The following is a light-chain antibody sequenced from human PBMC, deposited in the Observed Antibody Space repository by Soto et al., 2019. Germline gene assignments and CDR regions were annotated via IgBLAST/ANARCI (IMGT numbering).Light chain of an antibody. J-gene: IGKJ1*01. CDR1: QGISSY. Sequence: AIQLTQSPSSLSASVGDRVTITCRASQGISSYLGWYHQKPGKAPNLLIYDASTLHSAVPSRFSGGGSGTDFTLTISRLQPKDFATYYCQDYNGYSEAFGQGSKVDIK. CDR2: DAS. V-gene: IGKV1-13*02. CDR3: QDYNGYSEA.